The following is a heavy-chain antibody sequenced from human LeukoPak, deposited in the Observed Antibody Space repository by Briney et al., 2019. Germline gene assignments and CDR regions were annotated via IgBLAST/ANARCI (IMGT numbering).Heavy chain of an antibody. J-gene: IGHJ4*02. D-gene: IGHD4-17*01. CDR1: GFTFSDYY. CDR2: ISRSSSDT. Sequence: GGSLRLSCAASGFTFSDYYMSWIRQAPGKGLEWVSCISRSSSDTNYADSVKGRFTISRDNAKNLLYLQMNSLRAEDTAVYYCASGGPVTTYDFDYWGQGTLVTVSS. V-gene: IGHV3-11*06. CDR3: ASGGPVTTYDFDY.